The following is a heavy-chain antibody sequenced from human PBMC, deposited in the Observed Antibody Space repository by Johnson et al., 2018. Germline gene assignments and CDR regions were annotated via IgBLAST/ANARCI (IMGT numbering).Heavy chain of an antibody. CDR3: AKVSAAAGTQGFQH. CDR1: GFTFSSYA. J-gene: IGHJ1*01. CDR2: ISGRGGST. D-gene: IGHD6-13*01. Sequence: EVQLVQSGGGLVQPGGSLRLSCAASGFTFSSYAMSWVRQAPGKGLEWVSAISGRGGSTYYADSVKGRFTISRDNSKKTLKLQMNSLRAEDTAVDYCAKVSAAAGTQGFQHWGQGTLFTVAA. V-gene: IGHV3-23*04.